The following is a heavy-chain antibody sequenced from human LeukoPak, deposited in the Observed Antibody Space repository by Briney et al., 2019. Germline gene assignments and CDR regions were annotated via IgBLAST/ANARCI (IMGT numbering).Heavy chain of an antibody. Sequence: PGGSLRLSCAASGFTFSSYAMHWVRQAPGKGLEWGAVISYDGSNKYYADSVKGRFTISRDNSKNTLYLQMNSLRAEDTAVYYCARASLGYCSSTSCYLGYYYYYMDVWGKGTTVTISS. CDR1: GFTFSSYA. CDR2: ISYDGSNK. V-gene: IGHV3-30*04. D-gene: IGHD2-2*01. J-gene: IGHJ6*03. CDR3: ARASLGYCSSTSCYLGYYYYYMDV.